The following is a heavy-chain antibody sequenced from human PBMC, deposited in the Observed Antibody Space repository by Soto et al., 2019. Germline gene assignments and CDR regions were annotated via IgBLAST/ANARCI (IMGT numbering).Heavy chain of an antibody. J-gene: IGHJ4*02. D-gene: IGHD5-18*01. CDR2: IYYSGST. Sequence: SETLSLTCTVSGGSISSYYWSWIRQPPGKGLEWIGYIYYSGSTNYNPSLKSRVTISVDTSKNQFSLKLSSVTAADTAVYYCARARYGFTEYYFSDWGQGTLVPVSS. CDR1: GGSISSYY. CDR3: ARARYGFTEYYFSD. V-gene: IGHV4-59*01.